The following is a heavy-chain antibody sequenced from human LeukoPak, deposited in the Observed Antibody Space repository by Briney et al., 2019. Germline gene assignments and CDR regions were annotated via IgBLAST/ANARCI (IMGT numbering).Heavy chain of an antibody. Sequence: GASVKVSCKASGYTFTSYGISWVRQAPGQGLEWMGWISAYNGNTNYAQKLQGRVTMTTDTSTSTAYMELRSLRSDDTAVYYCARDLRYCSGGSCYLYYYYYGMDVWGQGTTVTVSS. CDR2: ISAYNGNT. CDR3: ARDLRYCSGGSCYLYYYYYGMDV. D-gene: IGHD2-15*01. J-gene: IGHJ6*02. V-gene: IGHV1-18*01. CDR1: GYTFTSYG.